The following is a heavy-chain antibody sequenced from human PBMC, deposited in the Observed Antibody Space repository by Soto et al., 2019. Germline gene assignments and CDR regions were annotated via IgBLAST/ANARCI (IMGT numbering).Heavy chain of an antibody. Sequence: QVQLVESGGGVVQPGRSLRLSCAASGFTFSSYAMHWVRQAPGKGLEWVAVISYDGSNKYYADSVKGRFTISRDNSKNTLYLQMNSLRAEDTAVYYCARDFEYGSGSYYDYYGMDVW. D-gene: IGHD3-10*01. J-gene: IGHJ6*01. CDR1: GFTFSSYA. V-gene: IGHV3-30-3*01. CDR2: ISYDGSNK. CDR3: ARDFEYGSGSYYDYYGMDV.